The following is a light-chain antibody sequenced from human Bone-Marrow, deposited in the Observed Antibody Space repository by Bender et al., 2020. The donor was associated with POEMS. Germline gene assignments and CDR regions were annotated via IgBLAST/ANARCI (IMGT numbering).Light chain of an antibody. CDR3: QVWDHISDDFV. Sequence: SYVLTQPPSVSVAPGKTARITCGGNNIGIKSVHWYQQKPGQAPVLVVYDDRDRPSGIPERFSGSNSENTATLTISRVEAGDEADYYCQVWDHISDDFVFGSGTKVTVL. J-gene: IGLJ1*01. CDR1: NIGIKS. CDR2: DDR. V-gene: IGLV3-21*03.